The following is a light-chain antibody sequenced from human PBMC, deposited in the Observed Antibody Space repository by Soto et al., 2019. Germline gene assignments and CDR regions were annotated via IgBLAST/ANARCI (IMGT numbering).Light chain of an antibody. CDR3: QQYNKFPSLT. Sequence: EIVMTQSPATLSVSPGERATLSCRASQSVSSNLAWYQQKPGQAPRLLISGASTRATGIPARFSGSGSGTEFTLTISSLQSEDFALYYCQQYNKFPSLTFGGGTKVEIK. CDR2: GAS. J-gene: IGKJ4*01. V-gene: IGKV3-15*01. CDR1: QSVSSN.